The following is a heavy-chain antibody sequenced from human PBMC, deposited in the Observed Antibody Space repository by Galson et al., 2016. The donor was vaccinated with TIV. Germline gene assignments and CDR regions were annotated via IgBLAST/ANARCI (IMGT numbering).Heavy chain of an antibody. V-gene: IGHV4-4*07. D-gene: IGHD3-10*01. J-gene: IGHJ4*02. CDR3: ARAGGSGTFYNVVTY. Sequence: ETLSLTCTLSVGSFSSYYWSCIRQPAGKGLEWIGRIYYGLIYTCGSTDYDHSLKSRVTMSLATSKSQLSLRLTSVTAADTAVYYCARAGGSGTFYNVVTYWGPGRLVTVSS. CDR2: IYYGLIYTCGST. CDR1: VGSFSSYY.